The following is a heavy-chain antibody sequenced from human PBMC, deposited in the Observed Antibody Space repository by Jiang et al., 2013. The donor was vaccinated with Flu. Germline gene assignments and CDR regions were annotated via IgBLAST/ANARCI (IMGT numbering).Heavy chain of an antibody. CDR3: VCPSEGSWELPYF. V-gene: IGHV5-51*01. J-gene: IGHJ4*02. CDR2: IYPGDSDT. D-gene: IGHD1-26*01. Sequence: WVRQMPGKGLEWMGIIYPGDSDTRYSPSFQGQVTVSADKSISTAYLQWSSLKASDTAMYYCVCPSEGSWELPYFWGQGTLVTVSS.